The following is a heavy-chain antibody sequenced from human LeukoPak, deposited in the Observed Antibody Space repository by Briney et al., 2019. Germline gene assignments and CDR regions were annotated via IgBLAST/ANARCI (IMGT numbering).Heavy chain of an antibody. CDR1: GITFSSYA. J-gene: IGHJ4*02. CDR2: ISGSGGTT. Sequence: PGGSLRLSCVGSGITFSSYAMSWVPQAPGKGLEWVSAISGSGGTTYYADSVKGRFTISRDNSKNTLYLQMNSLRAEDTAVYYCAAPRSGSGFILDYWGQGTLVTVSS. D-gene: IGHD6-19*01. V-gene: IGHV3-23*01. CDR3: AAPRSGSGFILDY.